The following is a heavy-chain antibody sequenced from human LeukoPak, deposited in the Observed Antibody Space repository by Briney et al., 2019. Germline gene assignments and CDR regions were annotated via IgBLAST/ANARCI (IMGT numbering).Heavy chain of an antibody. CDR3: AREPTSMGSDY. D-gene: IGHD5-18*01. CDR2: LSSSSSYI. CDR1: GFTFSSYS. Sequence: PGGSLRLSCAASGFTFSSYSINWVRQAPGKGLEWVSSLSSSSSYIYYADSVKGRFTISRDNARNSLYLQMNSLRADDAAVYYCAREPTSMGSDYWGQGTLVTVSS. V-gene: IGHV3-21*01. J-gene: IGHJ4*02.